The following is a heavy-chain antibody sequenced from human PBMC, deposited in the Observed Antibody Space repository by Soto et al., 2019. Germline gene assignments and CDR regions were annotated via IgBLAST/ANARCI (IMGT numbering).Heavy chain of an antibody. J-gene: IGHJ4*02. CDR1: GYTFTSIG. V-gene: IGHV1-18*01. CDR2: ISAYNGNA. CDR3: ARWVGWDGDHWDY. Sequence: QVQLVQSGAEVRKPGASVKVSCKASGYTFTSIGISWVRQAPGQGLEWMGWISAYNGNANYAQKFQGKVTMTTDTSTSTAYRELRSLRSDDTAVYYCARWVGWDGDHWDYWGQGTLVTVSS. D-gene: IGHD3-10*01.